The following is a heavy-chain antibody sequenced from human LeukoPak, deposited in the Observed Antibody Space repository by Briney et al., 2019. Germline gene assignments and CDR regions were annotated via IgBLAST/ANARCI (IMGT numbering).Heavy chain of an antibody. D-gene: IGHD2-2*01. CDR2: FDPEDGET. V-gene: IGHV1-24*01. Sequence: ASVNVSCKVSGYTLTELSMHWVRQAPGKGLEWMGGFDPEDGETIYAQKFQGRVTMTEDTSTDTAYMELSSLRSEDTAVYYCATAKLRYCSSTSCYDHAGYYYYGMDVWGQGTTVTVSS. CDR1: GYTLTELS. J-gene: IGHJ6*02. CDR3: ATAKLRYCSSTSCYDHAGYYYYGMDV.